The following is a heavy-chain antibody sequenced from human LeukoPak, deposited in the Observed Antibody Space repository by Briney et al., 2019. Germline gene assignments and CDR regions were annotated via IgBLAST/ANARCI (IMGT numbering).Heavy chain of an antibody. CDR2: INPNSGGT. Sequence: VASVKVSCKASGYTFTGYYMHWVRQAPGQGLEWMGWINPNSGGTNYAQKFQGRVTMTRDTSISTAYMELSRLRSDDTAVYYCARSIVGAIDAFDIWGQGTMVTVSS. D-gene: IGHD1-26*01. CDR1: GYTFTGYY. CDR3: ARSIVGAIDAFDI. J-gene: IGHJ3*02. V-gene: IGHV1-2*02.